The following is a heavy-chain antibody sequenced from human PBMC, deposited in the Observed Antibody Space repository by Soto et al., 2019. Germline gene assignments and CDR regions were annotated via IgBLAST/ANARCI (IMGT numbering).Heavy chain of an antibody. CDR3: ASAVGGYGGAFDY. CDR2: ISSSSSYT. D-gene: IGHD4-17*01. V-gene: IGHV3-11*06. J-gene: IGHJ4*02. CDR1: GFTFSDYY. Sequence: GGSLRLSCAASGFTFSDYYMSWIRQAPGKGLEWVSYISSSSSYTNYADSVKGRFTISRDNAKNSLYLQMNSLRAEDTAVYYCASAVGGYGGAFDYWGQGTLVTVSS.